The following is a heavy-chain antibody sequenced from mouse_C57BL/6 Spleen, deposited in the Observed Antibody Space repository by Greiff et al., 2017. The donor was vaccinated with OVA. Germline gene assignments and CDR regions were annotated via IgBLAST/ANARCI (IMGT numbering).Heavy chain of an antibody. Sequence: VQLQQSGPELVKPGASVKISCKASGYTFTDYYMNWVKQSHGKSLEWIGDINPNNGGTSYNQKFKGKATLTVDKSSSTAYMELRSLTSEDSAVYYCARAGVGRNYAMDYWGQGTSVTVSS. D-gene: IGHD1-1*01. CDR3: ARAGVGRNYAMDY. V-gene: IGHV1-26*01. CDR2: INPNNGGT. CDR1: GYTFTDYY. J-gene: IGHJ4*01.